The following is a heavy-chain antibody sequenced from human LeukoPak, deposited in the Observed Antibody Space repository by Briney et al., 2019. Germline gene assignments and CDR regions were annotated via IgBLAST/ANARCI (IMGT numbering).Heavy chain of an antibody. Sequence: GASVKVSCKASGGTFTTYAINWLRQAPGQGLEWLGRIIPLLDMANYAPQLQGKFTFSADKSTSTAYMEISSLRFEDTAVYYCARGDIIRVPAAKDGIDVWGQGTTVTVSS. V-gene: IGHV1-69*04. CDR3: ARGDIIRVPAAKDGIDV. D-gene: IGHD2-2*01. CDR1: GGTFTTYA. J-gene: IGHJ6*02. CDR2: IIPLLDMA.